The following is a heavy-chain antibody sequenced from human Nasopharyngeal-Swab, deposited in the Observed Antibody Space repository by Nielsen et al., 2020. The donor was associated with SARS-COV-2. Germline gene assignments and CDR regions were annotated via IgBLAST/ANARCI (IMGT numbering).Heavy chain of an antibody. J-gene: IGHJ4*02. V-gene: IGHV5-10-1*01. CDR2: IEPSDSYT. D-gene: IGHD6-13*01. Sequence: GESLKISCTGSGYSFTSYWISWVRQMPGKGLEWMGRIEPSDSYTNYSPSFQGHVTISADKSITTAYLQWSGLKASDTAMYYCARHEGYSSSWYTQSFFDYWGQGTPVTVSS. CDR1: GYSFTSYW. CDR3: ARHEGYSSSWYTQSFFDY.